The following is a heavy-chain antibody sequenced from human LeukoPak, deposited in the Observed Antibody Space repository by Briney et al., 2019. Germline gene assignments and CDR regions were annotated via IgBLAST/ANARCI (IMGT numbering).Heavy chain of an antibody. J-gene: IGHJ4*01. CDR3: VKTAGLGVIDY. CDR1: GFTFSSYG. D-gene: IGHD3-16*01. Sequence: GGSLRLSCAASGFTFSSYGMHWIYQAPGRGLKWVAFIRYDGSNNYYADSVKGRFTISRDNSKNTLYLQMNSLRTEDTAVYYCVKTAGLGVIDYWGQGTLVTVSS. V-gene: IGHV3-30*02. CDR2: IRYDGSNN.